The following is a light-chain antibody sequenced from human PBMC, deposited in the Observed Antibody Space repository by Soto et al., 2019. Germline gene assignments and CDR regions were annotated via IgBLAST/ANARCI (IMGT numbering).Light chain of an antibody. V-gene: IGLV2-14*01. CDR2: EVS. J-gene: IGLJ1*01. Sequence: QSVLTQPASVSGSPGQSITISCTGTSSDVGGYNYVSWYQQHPGKAPRVIIYEVSNWPSGVANRFSGSKSGNTASLAISGLQAEDEADYYCSSYTSSSTLSYVFGTGTKVT. CDR3: SSYTSSSTLSYV. CDR1: SSDVGGYNY.